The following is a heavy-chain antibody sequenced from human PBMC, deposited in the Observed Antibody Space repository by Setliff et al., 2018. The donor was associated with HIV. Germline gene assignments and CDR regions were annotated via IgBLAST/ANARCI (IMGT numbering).Heavy chain of an antibody. CDR2: INAYNGNT. Sequence: ASVKVSCKISGYTLTEVSMHWVRQAPGQGLEWMGWINAYNGNTGYAQRFQGRVTLTTDKSTNTAYMELTSLTSDDTAVYYCARDIGITTTGKGWFEPWGQGTQVIVSS. J-gene: IGHJ5*02. V-gene: IGHV1-18*01. D-gene: IGHD1-1*01. CDR3: ARDIGITTTGKGWFEP. CDR1: GYTLTEVS.